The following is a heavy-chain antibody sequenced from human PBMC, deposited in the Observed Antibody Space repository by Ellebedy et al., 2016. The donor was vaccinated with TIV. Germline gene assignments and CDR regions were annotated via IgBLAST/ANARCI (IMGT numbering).Heavy chain of an antibody. CDR3: ATGGVAGDRYHFDY. V-gene: IGHV4-59*08. CDR2: IYNSGYT. CDR1: GVSISGDY. D-gene: IGHD1-1*01. J-gene: IGHJ4*02. Sequence: MPGGSLRLSCTVSGVSISGDYSSWVRQSPGRGLEWIGYIYNSGYTNYNASLKIRVNISVDTSKNQFSLNLSPVTAADTAAYYCATGGVAGDRYHFDYWGQGTLITVSS.